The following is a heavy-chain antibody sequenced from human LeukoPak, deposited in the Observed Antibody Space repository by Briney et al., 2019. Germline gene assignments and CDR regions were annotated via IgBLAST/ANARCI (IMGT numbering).Heavy chain of an antibody. CDR2: IIPIFGTA. CDR3: ARDYYDSYGMDV. D-gene: IGHD3-22*01. CDR1: GGTFSSYA. Sequence: SVKVSCKASGGTFSSYAISWVRQAPGQGLEWMGGIIPIFGTANYAQKFQGRVTTTADESTSTAYMELSSLRSEDTAVYYCARDYYDSYGMDVWGQGTTVTVSS. V-gene: IGHV1-69*01. J-gene: IGHJ6*02.